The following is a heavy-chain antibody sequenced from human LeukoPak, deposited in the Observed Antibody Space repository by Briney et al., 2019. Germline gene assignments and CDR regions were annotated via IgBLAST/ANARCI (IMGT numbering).Heavy chain of an antibody. CDR3: ARDQGVGTEPFDY. V-gene: IGHV3-21*01. J-gene: IGHJ4*02. CDR1: GFTFSSYS. D-gene: IGHD7-27*01. Sequence: SGGSLRLSCAASGFTFSSYSMNWVRQAPGKGLEWVSSISSSSSYIYYEDSVKGRFTISRDNAKNSLYLQMNSLRAEDTAVYYCARDQGVGTEPFDYWGQGTLVTVSS. CDR2: ISSSSSYI.